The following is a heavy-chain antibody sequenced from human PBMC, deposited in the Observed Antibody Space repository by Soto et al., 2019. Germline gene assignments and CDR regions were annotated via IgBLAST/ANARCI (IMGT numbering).Heavy chain of an antibody. V-gene: IGHV3-23*01. CDR2: INTSGGKT. J-gene: IGHJ4*02. CDR1: GFTFSDYA. Sequence: EVQLLESGGGLIQPGGSQRLPCAASGFTFSDYAVSWFRQAPGKGLEWVSTINTSGGKTYYADSVKGRFTISRDNSNNTLYLQRNSLRAEDTAIYFCAKDLYSSGCREYWGQRTLVTVSS. CDR3: AKDLYSSGCREY. D-gene: IGHD6-19*01.